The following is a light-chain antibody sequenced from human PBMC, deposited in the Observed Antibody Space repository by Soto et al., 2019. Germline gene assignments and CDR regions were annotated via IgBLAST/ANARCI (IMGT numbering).Light chain of an antibody. CDR1: RSYIGSTT. J-gene: IGLJ1*01. V-gene: IGLV1-44*01. Sequence: QSVLTQPPSASGTPGQRVIISCSGKRSYIGSTTVSWYQQLPRAAPKLLIYRNDQRPSGVSDRFSGSKSGSSASLAISRLQPEDEADFYCASWDDSLNKYVFGTGTKLTVL. CDR2: RND. CDR3: ASWDDSLNKYV.